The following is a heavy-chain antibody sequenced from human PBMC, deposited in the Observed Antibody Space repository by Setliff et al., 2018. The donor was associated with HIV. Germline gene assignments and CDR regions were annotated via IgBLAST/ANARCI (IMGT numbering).Heavy chain of an antibody. CDR1: GGSISSGGYY. J-gene: IGHJ5*02. D-gene: IGHD3-10*01. V-gene: IGHV4-31*03. Sequence: SETLSLTCTVSGGSISSGGYYWSWIRQHPGKGLEWIGYIYHSGITYYNPSLKSRVTISLDTSKNQFSLKLSSVTAADTAVYYCARVITMVWTTFDPWGQGTLVTVSS. CDR3: ARVITMVWTTFDP. CDR2: IYHSGIT.